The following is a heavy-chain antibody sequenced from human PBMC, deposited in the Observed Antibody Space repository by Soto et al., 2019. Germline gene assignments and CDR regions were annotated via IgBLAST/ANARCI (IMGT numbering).Heavy chain of an antibody. CDR3: AREKRNYDALDY. Sequence: EASVKVSCKTSGYTFTSYVISWVRQAPGQGLEWMGWISADNHNTNVAQNFQGRVTMTTDTSTTTVFLELSNLRSDDTAVYYCAREKRNYDALDYWGQGTLVTV. CDR2: ISADNHNT. D-gene: IGHD3-22*01. V-gene: IGHV1-18*01. CDR1: GYTFTSYV. J-gene: IGHJ4*02.